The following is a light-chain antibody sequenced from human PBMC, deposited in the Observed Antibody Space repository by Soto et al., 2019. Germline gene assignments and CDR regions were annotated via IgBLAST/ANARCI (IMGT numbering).Light chain of an antibody. V-gene: IGKV3-20*01. CDR3: QQYGSTPLT. J-gene: IGKJ4*01. Sequence: EIVLTQSSDTLSLSPGERATLSCRASQSVRSNYLAWYQQKPGQAPRFLIYDASTRATGIPDRFSGSGSGTEFTLTISRLEPVDFAVYYCQQYGSTPLTFGGGTKVDIK. CDR1: QSVRSNY. CDR2: DAS.